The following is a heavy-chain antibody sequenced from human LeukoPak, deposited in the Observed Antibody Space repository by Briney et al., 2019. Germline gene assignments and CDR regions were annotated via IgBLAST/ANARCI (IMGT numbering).Heavy chain of an antibody. CDR1: GGSISSGGYY. J-gene: IGHJ3*02. Sequence: SQTLSLTCTVSGGSISSGGYYWSWIRQPPGKGLEWIGYIYHSGSTYYNPSLKSRVTISVDRSKNQFSLKLSSVTAADTAVYYCARSPRYSGSLDAFDIWGQGTMVTVSS. CDR3: ARSPRYSGSLDAFDI. CDR2: IYHSGST. D-gene: IGHD1-26*01. V-gene: IGHV4-30-2*01.